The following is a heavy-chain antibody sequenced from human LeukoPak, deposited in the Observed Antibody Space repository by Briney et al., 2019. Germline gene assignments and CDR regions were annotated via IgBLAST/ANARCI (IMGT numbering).Heavy chain of an antibody. CDR2: ISSSSSYI. Sequence: GGSLRLSCAASGFTFSSYSMNWVRQAPGKGLEWVSSISSSSSYIYYADSVKGRFTISRDNSKSTLYLEMNSLRTEDTAVYYCAKGRWDIPSSIDYWGQGTRVTVSS. CDR1: GFTFSSYS. CDR3: AKGRWDIPSSIDY. V-gene: IGHV3-21*04. D-gene: IGHD5-12*01. J-gene: IGHJ4*02.